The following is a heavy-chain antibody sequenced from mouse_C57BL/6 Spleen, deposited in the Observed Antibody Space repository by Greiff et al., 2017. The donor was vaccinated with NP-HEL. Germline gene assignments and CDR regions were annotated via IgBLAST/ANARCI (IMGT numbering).Heavy chain of an antibody. CDR1: GFTFSDYG. CDR3: ARRYYDYDGVDY. J-gene: IGHJ2*01. Sequence: EVMLVESGGGLVKPGGSLKLSCAASGFTFSDYGMHWVRQAPEKGLEWVAYISSGSSTIYYADTVKGRFTISRDNAKNTLFLQMTSLRSEDTAMYYCARRYYDYDGVDYWGQGTTLTVAS. CDR2: ISSGSSTI. V-gene: IGHV5-17*01. D-gene: IGHD2-4*01.